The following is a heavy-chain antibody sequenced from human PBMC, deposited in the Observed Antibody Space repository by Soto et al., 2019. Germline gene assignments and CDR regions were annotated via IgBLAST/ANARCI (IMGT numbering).Heavy chain of an antibody. CDR3: ARAGYTHGSSYFDS. Sequence: QVHLAQSAAEVKKPGASVKVSCQASGYTFTTYGLSWVRQAPGQGLEWMGWISTAKGDTNYAQTFQGRVTMTTDASTSTAYMELRSLRSDDTAVFYWARAGYTHGSSYFDSWGQGTLLTVSS. J-gene: IGHJ4*02. CDR2: ISTAKGDT. V-gene: IGHV1-18*04. D-gene: IGHD1-1*01. CDR1: GYTFTTYG.